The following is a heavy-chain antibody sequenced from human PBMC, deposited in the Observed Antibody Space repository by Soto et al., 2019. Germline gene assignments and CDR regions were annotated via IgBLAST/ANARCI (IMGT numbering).Heavy chain of an antibody. Sequence: PSETLSLICTVSGGSISSYYWSWIRQPPGKGLEWIGYIYYSGSTNYNPSLKSRVTISVDTSKNQFSLKLSSVTAADTAVYYCARALYCSGGSCYYGMDVWGQGTTVTVSS. CDR1: GGSISSYY. CDR3: ARALYCSGGSCYYGMDV. CDR2: IYYSGST. D-gene: IGHD2-15*01. V-gene: IGHV4-59*01. J-gene: IGHJ6*02.